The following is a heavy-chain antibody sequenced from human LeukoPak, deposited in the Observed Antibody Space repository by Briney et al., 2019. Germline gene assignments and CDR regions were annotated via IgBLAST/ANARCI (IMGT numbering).Heavy chain of an antibody. V-gene: IGHV4-30-4*02. D-gene: IGHD2/OR15-2a*01. CDR2: IYYSGST. CDR3: ARDFLARAFDI. CDR1: GGSISSGDYY. Sequence: PSETLSLTCTVSGGSISSGDYYWSWIRQPPGKGLEWIGYIYYSGSTYYNPSLKSRVTISVDTSKNQFSLKLSSVTAADTAVYYCARDFLARAFDIWGQGTMVTVSS. J-gene: IGHJ3*02.